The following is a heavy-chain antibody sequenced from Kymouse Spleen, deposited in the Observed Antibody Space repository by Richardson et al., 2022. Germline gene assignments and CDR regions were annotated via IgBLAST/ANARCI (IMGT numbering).Heavy chain of an antibody. Sequence: QVQLQQWGAGLLKPSETLSLTCAVYGGSFSGYYWSWIRQPPGKGLEWIGEINHSGSTNYNPSLKSRVTISVDTSKNQFSLKLSSVTAADTAVYYCARSNWGNFDYWGQGTLVTVSS. V-gene: IGHV4-34*01. CDR1: GGSFSGYY. CDR3: ARSNWGNFDY. J-gene: IGHJ4*02. CDR2: INHSGST. D-gene: IGHD7-27*02.